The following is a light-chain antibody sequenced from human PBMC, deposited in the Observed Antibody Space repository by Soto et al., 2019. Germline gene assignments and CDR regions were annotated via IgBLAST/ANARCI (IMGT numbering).Light chain of an antibody. CDR1: QSVNAN. J-gene: IGKJ1*01. V-gene: IGKV3-15*01. CDR3: QQYNTWLWT. Sequence: EGEMKQSPATVSVSPGERATLSCRASQSVNANLAWYQQKPGQAPRLLIHGASNRATGIPARFSGSGFGTEFILTISSLQSEDFAVYYCQQYNTWLWTFGQGTKVEI. CDR2: GAS.